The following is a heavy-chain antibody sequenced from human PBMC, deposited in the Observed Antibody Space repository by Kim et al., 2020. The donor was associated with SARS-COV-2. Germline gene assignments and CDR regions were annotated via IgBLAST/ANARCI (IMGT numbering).Heavy chain of an antibody. CDR2: INHSGST. CDR1: GGSFSGYY. CDR3: ARGSFYCSSTSCYGSWFDP. Sequence: SETLSLTCAVYGGSFSGYYWSWIRQPPGKGLEWIGEINHSGSTNYNPSLKSRVTISVDTSKNQFSLKLSSVTAADTAVYYCARGSFYCSSTSCYGSWFDPWGQGTLVTVSS. D-gene: IGHD2-2*01. V-gene: IGHV4-34*01. J-gene: IGHJ5*02.